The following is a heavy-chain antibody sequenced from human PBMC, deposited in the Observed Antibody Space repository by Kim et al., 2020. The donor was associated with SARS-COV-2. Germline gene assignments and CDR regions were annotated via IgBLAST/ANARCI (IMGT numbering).Heavy chain of an antibody. V-gene: IGHV3-13*01. CDR2: GDT. CDR3: ARDTGMDV. J-gene: IGHJ6*02. Sequence: GDTYYPGSGKGRFTISRENAKNSLYLQMNSLRAGDTAVYYCARDTGMDVWGQGTTVTVSS.